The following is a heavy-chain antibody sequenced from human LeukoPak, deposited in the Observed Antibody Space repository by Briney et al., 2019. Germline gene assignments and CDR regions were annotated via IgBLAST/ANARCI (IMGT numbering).Heavy chain of an antibody. D-gene: IGHD6-13*01. V-gene: IGHV3-21*01. Sequence: GGSLRLSCTASGFTFGDYAMNWVRQAPGKGLEWVSSISSSSSYIYYADSVKGRFTISRDNAKNSLYLQMNSLRAEDTAVYYCARQQDDAFDIWGQGTMVTVSS. CDR2: ISSSSSYI. J-gene: IGHJ3*02. CDR1: GFTFGDYA. CDR3: ARQQDDAFDI.